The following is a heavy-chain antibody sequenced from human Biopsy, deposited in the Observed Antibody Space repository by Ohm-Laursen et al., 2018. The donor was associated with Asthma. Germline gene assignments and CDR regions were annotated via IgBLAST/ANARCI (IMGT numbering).Heavy chain of an antibody. D-gene: IGHD3-16*01. J-gene: IGHJ6*02. Sequence: SLRLSCAASGFTFGNFAMSWARQAPGKGLEWVSTIKTNRRGADYPDPAKGRFTISRDNVRNRLHLQMSSLRPDDSAAYHCAKDRFDNSVTSKYYYYGIDVWGQGTTVTVSS. CDR1: GFTFGNFA. V-gene: IGHV3-23*01. CDR2: IKTNRRGA. CDR3: AKDRFDNSVTSKYYYYGIDV.